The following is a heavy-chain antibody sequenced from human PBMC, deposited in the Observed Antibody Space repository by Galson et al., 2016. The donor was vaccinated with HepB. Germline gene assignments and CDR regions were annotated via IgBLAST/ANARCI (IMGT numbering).Heavy chain of an antibody. CDR2: ISYDGSNK. CDR1: GFTFSSYG. D-gene: IGHD2-8*01. V-gene: IGHV3-30*18. CDR3: AKGGIWYYQDAFDI. Sequence: SCAASGFTFSSYGMHWVRQAPGKGLEWVAVISYDGSNKYYADSVKGRFTISRDNSKNTPYLQMNSLRAEDTAVYYCAKGGIWYYQDAFDIWGQGTMVTVSS. J-gene: IGHJ3*02.